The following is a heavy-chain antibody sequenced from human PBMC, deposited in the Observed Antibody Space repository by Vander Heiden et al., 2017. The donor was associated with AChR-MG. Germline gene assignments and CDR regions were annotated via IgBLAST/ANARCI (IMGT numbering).Heavy chain of an antibody. CDR3: AKFSGSYFLGYYFDY. Sequence: EVQLLESGGGLVQRGGSLRLCCAASGFTFSSYARSWVRQAPGKGLEWVSAISGSGGSTYYADSVKGRFTISRDNSKNTLYLQMNSLRAEDTAVYYCAKFSGSYFLGYYFDYWGQGTLVTVSS. J-gene: IGHJ4*02. D-gene: IGHD1-26*01. CDR2: ISGSGGST. V-gene: IGHV3-23*01. CDR1: GFTFSSYA.